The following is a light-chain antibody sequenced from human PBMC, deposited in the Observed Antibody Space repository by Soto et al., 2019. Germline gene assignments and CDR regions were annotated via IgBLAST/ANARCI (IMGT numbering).Light chain of an antibody. V-gene: IGKV3-11*01. CDR1: QSVSSY. J-gene: IGKJ2*01. CDR2: DAS. Sequence: EIVLTQSPATLSLSPGERATLSCRASQSVSSYLAWYQQKPGQAPRLLLYDASNRGPGIPARFSGSGSGTDFTLTMTSLETAEFAVYYCQNRSKWPYTVDQGTKLELK. CDR3: QNRSKWPYT.